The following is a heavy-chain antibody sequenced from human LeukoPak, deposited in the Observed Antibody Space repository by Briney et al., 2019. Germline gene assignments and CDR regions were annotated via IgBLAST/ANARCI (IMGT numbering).Heavy chain of an antibody. CDR2: ISSSGKTI. Sequence: GGSLRLSCAPSGFTFRNYEMSWVRQTPGKGLEWLSYISSSGKTIYYADSVKGRFTISRDNAKNSLFLQMNSLRAGDAAVYYCARGSRGEGAHDAFDIWGQGTMVTVSS. J-gene: IGHJ3*02. V-gene: IGHV3-48*03. D-gene: IGHD3-10*01. CDR1: GFTFRNYE. CDR3: ARGSRGEGAHDAFDI.